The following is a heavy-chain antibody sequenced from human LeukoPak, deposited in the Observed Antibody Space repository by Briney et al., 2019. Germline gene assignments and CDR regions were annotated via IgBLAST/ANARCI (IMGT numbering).Heavy chain of an antibody. CDR3: ATTLLADYDSSGYLLN. J-gene: IGHJ4*02. CDR1: GYTLTELS. V-gene: IGHV1-24*01. D-gene: IGHD3-22*01. Sequence: GASVKVSCKVSGYTLTELSMHWVRQAPGKGLEWMGGFDPEDGETIYAQKFQGRVTMTEDTSTDTAYMELSSLRSEDTAVYYCATTLLADYDSSGYLLNWGQGTLVTVSS. CDR2: FDPEDGET.